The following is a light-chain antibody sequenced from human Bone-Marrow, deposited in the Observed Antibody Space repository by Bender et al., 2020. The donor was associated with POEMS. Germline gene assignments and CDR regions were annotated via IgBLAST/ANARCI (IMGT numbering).Light chain of an antibody. CDR3: QTWGTGFRI. CDR2: VSSDGSY. J-gene: IGLJ2*01. CDR1: SGHSAYA. Sequence: VLTQSPSASASLGASVKLTCTLSSGHSAYAISWHQQQPGKGPRFLMKVSSDGSYTKGDGIPDRFSGSSSGAELCLPNSRLQSEDEADYYCQTWGTGFRIFGGGTKLTVL. V-gene: IGLV4-69*01.